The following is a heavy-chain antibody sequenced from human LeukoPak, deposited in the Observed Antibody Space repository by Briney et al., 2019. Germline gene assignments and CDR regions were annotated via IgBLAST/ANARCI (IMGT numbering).Heavy chain of an antibody. CDR2: INSDGSST. CDR1: RFTFSSYW. D-gene: IGHD5-24*01. CDR3: ARGERGSYHFEY. V-gene: IGHV3-74*01. Sequence: GGSLRLSCAASRFTFSSYWMHWVRQAPGKGLVWVSRINSDGSSTSYADSVKGRFTISRDNAKNTLYLQINSLRAEDTAVYYCARGERGSYHFEYWGQGTLVTVSS. J-gene: IGHJ4*02.